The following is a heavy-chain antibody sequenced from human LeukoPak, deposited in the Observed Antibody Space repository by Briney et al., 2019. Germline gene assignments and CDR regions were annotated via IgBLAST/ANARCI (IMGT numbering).Heavy chain of an antibody. J-gene: IGHJ4*02. CDR1: GFTFSDHY. V-gene: IGHV3-11*01. CDR3: ARGGAGSFHFDF. CDR2: ISSSGSPM. Sequence: GGSLRLSCRASGFTFSDHYMSWIRQAPGKGLEGVSYISSSGSPMYYADSVKGRFTISRDNAKNALYLQMNSLRAEDTAVYYCARGGAGSFHFDFWGQGTLVTVSS. D-gene: IGHD6-19*01.